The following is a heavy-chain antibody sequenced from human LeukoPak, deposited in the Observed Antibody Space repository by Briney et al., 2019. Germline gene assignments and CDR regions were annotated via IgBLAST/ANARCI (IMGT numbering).Heavy chain of an antibody. CDR3: ARRRYFDWPHFDY. CDR1: GGSFSGYY. CDR2: INHSGST. V-gene: IGHV4-34*01. D-gene: IGHD3-9*01. Sequence: SETLSLTCAVYGGSFSGYYWSWIRQPPGKGLEWIGEINHSGSTNYNPSLKSRVTISVDTSKNQFSLKLSSVTAADTAVYYCARRRYFDWPHFDYWGQGTLVTVSS. J-gene: IGHJ4*02.